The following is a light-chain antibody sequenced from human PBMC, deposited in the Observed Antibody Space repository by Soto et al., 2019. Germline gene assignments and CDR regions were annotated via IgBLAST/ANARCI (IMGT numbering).Light chain of an antibody. J-gene: IGKJ1*01. Sequence: EIVMTQSPGTLSLSPGERATLSCRASQSVSSNYLAWYQQKPGQAPRVLIYGASSRTTGTPDRFSGSGSGTDFTLTISRLEPEDFAVYYCQQYHNSPLTFGQGTKVDIK. V-gene: IGKV3-20*01. CDR3: QQYHNSPLT. CDR2: GAS. CDR1: QSVSSNY.